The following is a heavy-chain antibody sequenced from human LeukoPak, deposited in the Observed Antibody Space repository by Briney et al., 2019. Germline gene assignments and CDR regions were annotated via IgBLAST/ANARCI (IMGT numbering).Heavy chain of an antibody. J-gene: IGHJ4*02. Sequence: GASVKVSCKASGYTFTGYYMHWVRQAPGQGLEWMGWLNPNSGGTNYAQKFQGRVTMTRDTSISTAYRELSRLRSDDTPVYYCARPYVYSNYGVHYWGQGTLVTVSS. CDR1: GYTFTGYY. D-gene: IGHD4-11*01. V-gene: IGHV1-2*02. CDR3: ARPYVYSNYGVHY. CDR2: LNPNSGGT.